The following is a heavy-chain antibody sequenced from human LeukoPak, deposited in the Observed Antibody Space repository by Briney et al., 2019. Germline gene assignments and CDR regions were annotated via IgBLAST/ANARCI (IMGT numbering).Heavy chain of an antibody. D-gene: IGHD3-3*01. CDR3: TTDQRITVFGVVVNDHGAFDI. V-gene: IGHV3-7*03. CDR2: IKPDGSEK. J-gene: IGHJ3*02. CDR1: GFTFSSYW. Sequence: GGSLRLSCAASGFTFSSYWMSWVRQAPGKGLEWVANIKPDGSEKHYVDSVKGRLTIARDNAKNSLFLQMNSLRAEDTAVYYCTTDQRITVFGVVVNDHGAFDIWGQGTVVTVSS.